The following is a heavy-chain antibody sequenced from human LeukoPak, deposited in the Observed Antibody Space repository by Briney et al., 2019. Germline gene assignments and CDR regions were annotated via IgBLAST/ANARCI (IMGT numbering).Heavy chain of an antibody. J-gene: IGHJ4*02. Sequence: ASVKVSCKASGGTFSSYAISWVRQAPGQGLEWMGGIIPIFGTANYAQKFQGRVTITADKSTSTAYMELSSLRSEDTAVYYCAGRGSSSWSNFDYWGQGTLVTVSS. V-gene: IGHV1-69*06. CDR1: GGTFSSYA. CDR3: AGRGSSSWSNFDY. CDR2: IIPIFGTA. D-gene: IGHD6-13*01.